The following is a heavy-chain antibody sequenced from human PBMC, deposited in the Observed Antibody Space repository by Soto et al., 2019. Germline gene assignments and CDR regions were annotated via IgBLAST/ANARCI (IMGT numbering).Heavy chain of an antibody. D-gene: IGHD6-19*01. Sequence: ASVKVSCKASGYTFTSYGSNWVRQAPGQRIEGMGWIIPYNGNTNYAQKLQGRVTITTDASTSTAYMEVMNLRSDDTAVYYCGNGSYSGGWYFSFHIWDHATMIT. CDR2: IIPYNGNT. V-gene: IGHV1-18*01. J-gene: IGHJ3*02. CDR1: GYTFTSYG. CDR3: GNGSYSGGWYFSFHI.